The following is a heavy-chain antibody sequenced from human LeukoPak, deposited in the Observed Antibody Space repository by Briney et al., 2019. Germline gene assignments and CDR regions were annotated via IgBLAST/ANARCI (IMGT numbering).Heavy chain of an antibody. J-gene: IGHJ4*02. V-gene: IGHV1-2*02. Sequence: GASVKVSCKASGYTFTGYYMHWVRQAPGQGLEWMGWINPNSGGTNYAQKFQGRVTMTRDTSISTAYMELSRLRSDDTAVYYCASSPEHDYDFWSGYYNYWGQGTLVTVSS. CDR1: GYTFTGYY. CDR2: INPNSGGT. D-gene: IGHD3-3*01. CDR3: ASSPEHDYDFWSGYYNY.